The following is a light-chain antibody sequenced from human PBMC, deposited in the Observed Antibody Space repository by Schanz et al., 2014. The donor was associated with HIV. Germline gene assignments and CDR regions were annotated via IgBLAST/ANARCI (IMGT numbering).Light chain of an antibody. CDR1: QIISNS. Sequence: DIQMTQSPSSLSASVGDRVIITCRASQIISNSLNWYQQKPGKAPKLLIYAALNLQSGVPSRFSGSGSGTDFTLIISSLQPEDFASYFCQQNYNTSITFGQGTRLEIK. CDR2: AAL. V-gene: IGKV1-39*01. J-gene: IGKJ5*01. CDR3: QQNYNTSIT.